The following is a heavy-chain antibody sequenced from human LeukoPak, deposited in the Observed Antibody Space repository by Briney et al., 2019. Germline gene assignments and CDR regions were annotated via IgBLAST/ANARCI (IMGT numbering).Heavy chain of an antibody. V-gene: IGHV4-59*08. CDR2: TSYSGST. J-gene: IGHJ6*02. CDR3: ARTVSGDYYGMDV. Sequence: PPETLSLTCTVSGGSINNSYWSWVRQPPGKGLEWIGYTSYSGSTNYNPSLKSRVTMSVDTSTDQFSLRLISVTAADTAVYYCARTVSGDYYGMDVWGQGTTVTVSS. D-gene: IGHD1-26*01. CDR1: GGSINNSY.